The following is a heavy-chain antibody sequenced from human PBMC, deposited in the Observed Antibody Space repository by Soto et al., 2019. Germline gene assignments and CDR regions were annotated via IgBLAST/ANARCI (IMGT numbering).Heavy chain of an antibody. Sequence: QPGGSLRLSCTASGFTFSSYEMNWVRQAPGKGLEWVSYISSSGSTIYYADSVKGRFTISRDNAKKSLHLQMNSLRAEDTAVYYCARNNYGARIIDFWGQGTLVTVSS. CDR1: GFTFSSYE. CDR2: ISSSGSTI. V-gene: IGHV3-48*03. J-gene: IGHJ4*02. D-gene: IGHD3-16*01. CDR3: ARNNYGARIIDF.